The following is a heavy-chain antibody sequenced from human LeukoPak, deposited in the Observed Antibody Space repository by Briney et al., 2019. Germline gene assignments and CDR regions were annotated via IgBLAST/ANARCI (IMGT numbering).Heavy chain of an antibody. D-gene: IGHD6-6*01. Sequence: SETLSLTCTVSGGSISSYYWSWIRQPPGKGLEWIGYIYYSGSTNYNPSLKSRVTISVDTSKNQFSLKLSSVAAADTAVYYCARLEYSSSSGGFDYWGQGTLVTVSS. CDR3: ARLEYSSSSGGFDY. CDR2: IYYSGST. J-gene: IGHJ4*02. V-gene: IGHV4-59*12. CDR1: GGSISSYY.